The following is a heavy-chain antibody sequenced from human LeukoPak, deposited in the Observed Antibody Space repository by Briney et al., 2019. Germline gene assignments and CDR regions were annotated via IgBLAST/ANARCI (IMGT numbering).Heavy chain of an antibody. J-gene: IGHJ2*01. CDR2: ISGSGGST. CDR3: ARRPYCSSTSCHTWYFDL. D-gene: IGHD2-2*02. V-gene: IGHV3-23*01. CDR1: GFTVSSNY. Sequence: GGSLRLSCAASGFTVSSNYMSWVRQAPGKGLEWVSAISGSGGSTYYADSVKGRFTISRDNSKNTLYLQMNSLRAEDTAVYYCARRPYCSSTSCHTWYFDLWGRGTLVTVSS.